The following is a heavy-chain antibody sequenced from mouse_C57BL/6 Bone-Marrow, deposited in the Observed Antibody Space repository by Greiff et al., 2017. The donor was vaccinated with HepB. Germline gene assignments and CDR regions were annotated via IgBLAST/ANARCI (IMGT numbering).Heavy chain of an antibody. CDR3: TTCLLAY. J-gene: IGHJ3*01. Sequence: VQLKESGAELVRPGASVKLSCTASGFNIKDDYMHWVKQRPEQGLEWIGWIDPENGDTEYASKFQGKATITADTSSNTAYLQLSSLTSEDTAVYYCTTCLLAYWGQGTRVTVSA. CDR1: GFNIKDDY. CDR2: IDPENGDT. D-gene: IGHD2-10*01. V-gene: IGHV14-4*01.